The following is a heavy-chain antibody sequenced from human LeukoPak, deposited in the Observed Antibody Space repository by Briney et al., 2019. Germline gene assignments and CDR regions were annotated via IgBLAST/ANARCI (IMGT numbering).Heavy chain of an antibody. CDR1: GFTFSNYW. J-gene: IGHJ4*02. CDR3: AGGRGWLVDY. V-gene: IGHV3-7*01. CDR2: IKQDGTEK. Sequence: GGSLRLSCAASGFTFSNYWMSWVRQAPGKGLEWVANIKQDGTEKLYVDSVKGRFTISRDNAKNSLYLQMNSLRAEDTAVYFCAGGRGWLVDYWGQGTRVTVSS. D-gene: IGHD3-22*01.